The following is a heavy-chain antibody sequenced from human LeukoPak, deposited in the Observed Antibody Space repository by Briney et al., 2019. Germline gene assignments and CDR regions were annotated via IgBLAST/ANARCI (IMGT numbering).Heavy chain of an antibody. Sequence: GGSLRLSCTASGFTFSTFHMHWVRQAPGKGLEWISYISSSSRTIYYADSVKGRFTISRDNAKNSLSVQMTTLRAEDTAVYYCARLFWNGYYPISFDHYYGMDVWGQGTTVTVSS. D-gene: IGHD3-3*01. CDR3: ARLFWNGYYPISFDHYYGMDV. V-gene: IGHV3-48*01. CDR2: ISSSSRTI. CDR1: GFTFSTFH. J-gene: IGHJ6*02.